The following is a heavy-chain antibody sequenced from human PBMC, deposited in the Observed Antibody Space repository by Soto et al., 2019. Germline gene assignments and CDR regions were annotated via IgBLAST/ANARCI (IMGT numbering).Heavy chain of an antibody. V-gene: IGHV1-2*02. D-gene: IGHD1-26*01. CDR2: ISPQTGGT. CDR1: GYTFTGYY. CDR3: GRGRSGELVIFY. Sequence: ASVKVSCKGSGYTFTGYYIHWVRQTPGQGPEWMGEISPQTGGTKYAQKYQGRVSMTRDTSITTVYMELSNLSPDDTAVYYCGRGRSGELVIFYWGQGTLVTVSS. J-gene: IGHJ4*02.